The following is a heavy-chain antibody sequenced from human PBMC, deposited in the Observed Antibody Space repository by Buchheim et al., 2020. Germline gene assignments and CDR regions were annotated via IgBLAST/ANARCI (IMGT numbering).Heavy chain of an antibody. V-gene: IGHV4-39*01. Sequence: QLQLQESGPGLVKPSETLSLTCTVSGGSISSSSYYWGWIRQPPGKGLEGIGSIYYSGSTYYNPSLQSRVTISVDPCKNQFSLKLSSVTAADTAVYYCARQGYGGNSGGMDVWGQGTT. CDR3: ARQGYGGNSGGMDV. J-gene: IGHJ6*02. CDR1: GGSISSSSYY. CDR2: IYYSGST. D-gene: IGHD4-23*01.